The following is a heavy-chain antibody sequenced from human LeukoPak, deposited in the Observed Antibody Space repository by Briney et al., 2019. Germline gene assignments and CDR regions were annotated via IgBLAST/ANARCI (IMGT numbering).Heavy chain of an antibody. CDR1: GYTFTSYG. CDR3: ARADRYYDILTGYGPYYGMDV. CDR2: ISAYNGNT. V-gene: IGHV1-18*01. D-gene: IGHD3-9*01. Sequence: ASVKVSCKASGYTFTSYGISWVRQAPGQGLEWMGWISAYNGNTNYAQKFQGRVTITADKSTSTAYMELSSLRSEDTAVYYCARADRYYDILTGYGPYYGMDVWGQGTTVTVSS. J-gene: IGHJ6*02.